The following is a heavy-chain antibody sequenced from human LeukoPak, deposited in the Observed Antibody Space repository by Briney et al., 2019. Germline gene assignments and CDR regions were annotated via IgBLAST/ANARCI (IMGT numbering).Heavy chain of an antibody. V-gene: IGHV3-23*01. D-gene: IGHD6-13*01. Sequence: GRSLRLSCAASGFTFSSYAMSWVRQAPGKGLEWVSAISGSGGSTYYADSVKGRFTISRDNSKNTLYLQMNSLAAEDTAVYFCAKARYNSSWYGSDYWGQGTLVSVSS. CDR1: GFTFSSYA. CDR3: AKARYNSSWYGSDY. CDR2: ISGSGGST. J-gene: IGHJ4*02.